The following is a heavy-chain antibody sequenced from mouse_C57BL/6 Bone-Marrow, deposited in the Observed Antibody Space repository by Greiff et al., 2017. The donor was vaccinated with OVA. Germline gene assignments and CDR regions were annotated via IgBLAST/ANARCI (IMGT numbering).Heavy chain of an antibody. Sequence: EVKLVESGGGLVQPGESLKLSCESNEYEFPPSFMSWVRKTPEKRLELVAAINSDGGSTYYPDTMERRFIISRDNTKKTLYLQMSSLRSEDTALYYCARHGLRSWFAYWGQGTLVTVSA. CDR1: EYEFPPSF. CDR3: ARHGLRSWFAY. CDR2: INSDGGST. D-gene: IGHD2-4*01. J-gene: IGHJ3*01. V-gene: IGHV5-2*01.